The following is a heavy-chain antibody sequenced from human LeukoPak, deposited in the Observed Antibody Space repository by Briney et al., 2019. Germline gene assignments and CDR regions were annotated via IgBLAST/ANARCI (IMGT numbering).Heavy chain of an antibody. J-gene: IGHJ4*02. D-gene: IGHD3-10*01. CDR1: GYTFTSYY. CDR2: INPSGGST. V-gene: IGHV1-46*01. CDR3: ARGTMVRGVIIFPLGY. Sequence: ASVKVSSKASGYTFTSYYMHWVRQAPGQGLEWMGIINPSGGSTSYAQKFQGRVTMTRDTSTSTVYMELSSLRSEDTAVYYCARGTMVRGVIIFPLGYWGQGTLVTVSS.